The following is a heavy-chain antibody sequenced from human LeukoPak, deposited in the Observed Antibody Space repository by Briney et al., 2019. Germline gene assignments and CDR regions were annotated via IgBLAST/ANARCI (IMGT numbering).Heavy chain of an antibody. Sequence: GGSLRLSCAASGFTFSSYSINWVRQAPGKGLEWVSYISSSSSTIYYADSVKGRFTISRDNSKNTLYLQMNSLRAENTAVYYCASHSSGDYWGQGTLVTVSS. CDR3: ASHSSGDY. CDR1: GFTFSSYS. J-gene: IGHJ4*02. V-gene: IGHV3-48*01. CDR2: ISSSSSTI. D-gene: IGHD3-22*01.